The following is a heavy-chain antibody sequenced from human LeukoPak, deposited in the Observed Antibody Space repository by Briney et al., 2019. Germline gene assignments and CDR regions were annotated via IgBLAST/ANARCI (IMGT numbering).Heavy chain of an antibody. CDR1: GFTFSSYS. J-gene: IGHJ4*02. CDR3: ARGGIVGSSTDY. V-gene: IGHV3-21*01. D-gene: IGHD1-26*01. Sequence: GGSLRLSCAASGFTFSSYSMNWVRQAPGKGLEWVSSISSSSSYIYYADSVKGRFTISRDNARNSVYLQMNSLRAEDTAVYYCARGGIVGSSTDYWGQGTLVTVSS. CDR2: ISSSSSYI.